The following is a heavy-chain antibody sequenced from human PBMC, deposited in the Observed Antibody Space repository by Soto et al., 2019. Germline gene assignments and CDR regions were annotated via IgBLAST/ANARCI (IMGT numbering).Heavy chain of an antibody. V-gene: IGHV3-7*01. J-gene: IGHJ3*02. CDR2: INPAGNVQ. CDR1: GLTFSISW. CDR3: ATANTPYAFAM. Sequence: VQLVESGGGLVQPGESLRLSCTASGLTFSISWMTWVRQAPGEGLEWVSNINPAGNVQHYADSVKERFTISRDNAKNSLFLQMSGLRVEDTAVYYCATANTPYAFAMWGYGTMVTVSS.